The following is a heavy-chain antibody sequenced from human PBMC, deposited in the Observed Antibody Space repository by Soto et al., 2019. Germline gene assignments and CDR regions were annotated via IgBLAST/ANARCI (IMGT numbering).Heavy chain of an antibody. CDR2: LYYGGST. D-gene: IGHD3-10*01. Sequence: SETLSLTCSVSGGSISSSGYYWSLIRQSPGKGLEWIGYLYYGGSTSYNPSLRSRATISADRSNNQFSLTLTSVTVADTAVYYCTYGSGSPYYFDYWGRGTLVTVSS. V-gene: IGHV4-31*03. CDR3: TYGSGSPYYFDY. J-gene: IGHJ4*02. CDR1: GGSISSSGYY.